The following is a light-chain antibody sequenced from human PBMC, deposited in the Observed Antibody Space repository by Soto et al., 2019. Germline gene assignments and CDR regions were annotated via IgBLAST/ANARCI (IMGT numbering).Light chain of an antibody. CDR2: TSS. V-gene: IGKV1-39*01. CDR1: QSISSF. Sequence: DIQMTQSPSSLSVSVGDRVTITCRASQSISSFLNWYQQKPGRAPKLLIYTSSNLQSGVPSRFSGSESGTDFTLTISSLQPEDFATYYCQQSYSTPYTVGQGTKLEIK. J-gene: IGKJ2*01. CDR3: QQSYSTPYT.